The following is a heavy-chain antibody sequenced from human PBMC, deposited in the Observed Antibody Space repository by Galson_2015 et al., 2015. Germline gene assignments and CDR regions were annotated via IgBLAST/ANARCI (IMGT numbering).Heavy chain of an antibody. Sequence: LRLSCAASGFTFDDYAMHWVRQAPGKGLEWVSGISWNSGSIGYADSVKGRFTISRDNAKNSLYLQMNSLRAEDTALYYCAKDIHIAAAEYYYYGMDVWGQGTTVTVSS. J-gene: IGHJ6*02. CDR3: AKDIHIAAAEYYYYGMDV. CDR1: GFTFDDYA. CDR2: ISWNSGSI. D-gene: IGHD6-13*01. V-gene: IGHV3-9*01.